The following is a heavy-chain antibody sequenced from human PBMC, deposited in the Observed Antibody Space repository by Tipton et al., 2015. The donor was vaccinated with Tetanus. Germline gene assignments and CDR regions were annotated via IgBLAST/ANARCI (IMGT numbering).Heavy chain of an antibody. V-gene: IGHV3-23*01. CDR3: VKQHPIYSSGHY. CDR1: GFTFNNYV. J-gene: IGHJ4*02. CDR2: ISDSGDST. D-gene: IGHD6-19*01. Sequence: SLRLSCAASGFTFNNYVMTWVRQAPGKGLEWVSTISDSGDSTYYADSVKGRFTISRDNSKNTLFLQMNSLRAEDTALYYCVKQHPIYSSGHYWGQGTLVTVSS.